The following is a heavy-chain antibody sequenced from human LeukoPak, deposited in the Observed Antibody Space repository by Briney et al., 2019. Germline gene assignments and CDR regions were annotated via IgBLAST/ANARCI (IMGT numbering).Heavy chain of an antibody. V-gene: IGHV1-2*02. CDR3: ARRGYDFWSGYPDY. CDR2: INPNSGGT. J-gene: IGHJ4*02. Sequence: ASVKVSCKASGYTFTSYYMHWVRQAPGQGLEWMGWINPNSGGTNYAQKFQGRVTMTRDTSISTAYMELSRLRSDDTAVYYCARRGYDFWSGYPDYWGQGTLVTVSS. D-gene: IGHD3-3*01. CDR1: GYTFTSYY.